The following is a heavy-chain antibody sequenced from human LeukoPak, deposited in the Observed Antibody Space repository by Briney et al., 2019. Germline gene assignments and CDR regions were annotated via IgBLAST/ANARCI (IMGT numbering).Heavy chain of an antibody. CDR2: IYHSGST. CDR1: GGSISSSNW. D-gene: IGHD3-22*01. Sequence: PSGTLSLTCAVSGGSISSSNWWSWVRQPPGKGLEWIGEIYHSGSTNYNPSLKSRVTISVDKSKNQFSLKLSSVTAADTAVYYCARHGDDSSGYYNFDYWGQGTLVTVSS. CDR3: ARHGDDSSGYYNFDY. V-gene: IGHV4-4*02. J-gene: IGHJ4*02.